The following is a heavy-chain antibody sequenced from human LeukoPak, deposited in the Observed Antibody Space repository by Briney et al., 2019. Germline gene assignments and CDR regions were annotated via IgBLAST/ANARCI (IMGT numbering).Heavy chain of an antibody. V-gene: IGHV1-69*01. CDR1: GGTFSSYA. CDR2: IIPIFGTT. D-gene: IGHD4-17*01. CDR3: ARVLGDYYFDY. J-gene: IGHJ4*02. Sequence: EASVKVSCKASGGTFSSYAINWVRQAPGQGLEWMGGIIPIFGTTNYAQKFQGRVTITADESTSTAYMELSSLRSEDTAVYFCARVLGDYYFDYWGQGTLVTVSS.